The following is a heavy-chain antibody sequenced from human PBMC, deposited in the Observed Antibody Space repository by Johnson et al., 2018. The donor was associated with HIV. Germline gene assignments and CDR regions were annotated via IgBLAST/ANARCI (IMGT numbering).Heavy chain of an antibody. CDR2: ISYVGTNE. CDR1: GFRFSTYA. V-gene: IGHV3-30*04. J-gene: IGHJ3*02. D-gene: IGHD3-10*01. CDR3: ARGVDGAFDI. Sequence: QVQLVESGGGVVQPGRSLRLSCAASGFRFSTYALHWVRQTPGKGLEWVAVISYVGTNEYYADSVKGRFTISRDNSKNTLYLQMNSLRAEDTAVYYCARGVDGAFDIWGQGTMVTVSS.